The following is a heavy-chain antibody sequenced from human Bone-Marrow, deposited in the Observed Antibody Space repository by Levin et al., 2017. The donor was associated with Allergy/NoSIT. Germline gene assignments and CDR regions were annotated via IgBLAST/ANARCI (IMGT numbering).Heavy chain of an antibody. J-gene: IGHJ4*02. CDR2: INPSGGST. V-gene: IGHV1-46*01. CDR1: GYTFTSYY. D-gene: IGHD4-11*01. Sequence: ASVKVSCKASGYTFTSYYMHWVRQAPGQGLEWMGIINPSGGSTSYAQKFQGRVTMTRDTSTSTVYMELSSLRSEDTAVYYCARESGVGPDYSNSSPHFDYWGQGTLVTVSS. CDR3: ARESGVGPDYSNSSPHFDY.